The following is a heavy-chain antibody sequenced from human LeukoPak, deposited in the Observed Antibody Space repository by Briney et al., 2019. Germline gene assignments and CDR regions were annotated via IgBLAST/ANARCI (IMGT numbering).Heavy chain of an antibody. CDR3: ARGGVGATTYVWFDP. CDR2: INPSGGST. J-gene: IGHJ5*02. D-gene: IGHD1-26*01. CDR1: GYTFTNYY. Sequence: GESLKISCKGSGYTFTNYYIHWVRQAPGQGLECMGIINPSGGSTSYAQRFQGRVTMTRDMSTSTVYMELSSLRSEDTAVYYCARGGVGATTYVWFDPWGQGTLVTVSS. V-gene: IGHV1-46*01.